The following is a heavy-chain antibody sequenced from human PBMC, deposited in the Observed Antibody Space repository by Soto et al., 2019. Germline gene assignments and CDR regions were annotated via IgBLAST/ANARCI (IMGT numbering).Heavy chain of an antibody. J-gene: IGHJ4*02. V-gene: IGHV3-15*07. CDR3: TTGLNECFGY. D-gene: IGHD3-10*01. Sequence: EAQLVESGGGLTKPGGSRRLSCAASGFTFDNAWMNWVRQAPGKGLEWVARIKSEIDDGTADYAAPVKGRFTISRDDSNNPLYLQMNSLKTEDTAMYYCTTGLNECFGYWGQGTLVTVSS. CDR2: IKSEIDDGTA. CDR1: GFTFDNAW.